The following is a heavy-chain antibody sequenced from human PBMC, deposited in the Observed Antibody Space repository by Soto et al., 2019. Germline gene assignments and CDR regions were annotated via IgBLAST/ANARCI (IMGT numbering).Heavy chain of an antibody. D-gene: IGHD6-13*01. Sequence: ETLSLTCIVSGGSISSGNYYWSWVRQPPGKGLEWIGEIYHSGTTNYNPSLKSRVTISVDKSKNQFSLKLTSVTAADTAVYFCARDRGIGAAGSWGQGILVTVSS. CDR1: GGSISSGNYY. CDR3: ARDRGIGAAGS. V-gene: IGHV4-4*01. CDR2: IYHSGTT. J-gene: IGHJ5*02.